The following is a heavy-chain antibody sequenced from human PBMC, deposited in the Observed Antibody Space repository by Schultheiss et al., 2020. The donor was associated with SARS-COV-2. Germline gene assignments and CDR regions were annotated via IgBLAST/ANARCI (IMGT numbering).Heavy chain of an antibody. J-gene: IGHJ6*03. V-gene: IGHV1-2*06. CDR1: GYTFTSYY. CDR3: AKAFGPYYYYYMDV. D-gene: IGHD3-10*01. Sequence: ASVKVSCKASGYTFTSYYMHWVRQAPGQGLEWMGRINPNSGGTNYAQKFQGRVTMTRDTSISTAYMELNSLRAEDTAVYYCAKAFGPYYYYYMDVWGKGTTVTVSS. CDR2: INPNSGGT.